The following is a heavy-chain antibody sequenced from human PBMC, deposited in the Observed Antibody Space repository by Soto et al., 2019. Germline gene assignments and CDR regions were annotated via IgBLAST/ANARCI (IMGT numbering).Heavy chain of an antibody. CDR3: TTRSGYLETDAFDI. CDR2: IKSKTDGGTT. D-gene: IGHD3-22*01. CDR1: GFTFSNAW. V-gene: IGHV3-15*01. J-gene: IGHJ3*02. Sequence: GGSLRLSCAASGFTFSNAWMSWVRQAPGKGLEWVGRIKSKTDGGTTDYAAPVKGRFTISRDDSKNTLYLQMNSLKTEDTAVYYCTTRSGYLETDAFDIWGQGTMVTVSS.